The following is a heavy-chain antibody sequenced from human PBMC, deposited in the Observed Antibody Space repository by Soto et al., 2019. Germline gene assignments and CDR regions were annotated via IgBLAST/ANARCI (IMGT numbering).Heavy chain of an antibody. CDR3: AKDLNYYDSSSEYFQH. V-gene: IGHV3-23*01. J-gene: IGHJ1*01. CDR1: GFTFSSYA. CDR2: ISGSGGST. Sequence: EVQLLESGGGLVQPGGSLRLSCAASGFTFSSYAMSWVRQAPGKGLEWVSAISGSGGSTYYADSVKGRFTISRDNSKNTLYLQMNSPRADDTAVYYCAKDLNYYDSSSEYFQHWGQGTLVTVSS. D-gene: IGHD3-22*01.